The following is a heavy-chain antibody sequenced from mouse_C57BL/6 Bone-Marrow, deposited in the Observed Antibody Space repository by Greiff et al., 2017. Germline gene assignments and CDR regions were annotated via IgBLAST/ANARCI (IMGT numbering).Heavy chain of an antibody. CDR2: IDPSDSET. CDR1: GYTFTSYW. D-gene: IGHD1-1*01. J-gene: IGHJ3*01. Sequence: VQLQQPGAELVRPGSSVKLSCKASGYTFTSYWMHWVKQRPIQGLEWIGNIDPSDSETHYNQKFKDKATLTVDKSSSTAYMQLSSLTSEDSAVYYGARWGYYGSSCWFAYWGQGTLVTVSA. CDR3: ARWGYYGSSCWFAY. V-gene: IGHV1-52*01.